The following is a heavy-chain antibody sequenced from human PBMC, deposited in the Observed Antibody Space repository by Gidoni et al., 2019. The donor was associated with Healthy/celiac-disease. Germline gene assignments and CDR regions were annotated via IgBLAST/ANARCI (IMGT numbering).Heavy chain of an antibody. D-gene: IGHD3-16*02. J-gene: IGHJ6*02. V-gene: IGHV2-26*01. CDR1: GFSLSTARMG. CDR2: IFSNDEK. Sequence: QVTLKESGPVLVKPTETLTLTCTVSGFSLSTARMGVSWIRQPPGKALEWLAHIFSNDEKSYSTSLKSRLTISKDTSKSQVVLTMTNMDPVDTATYYCARIVRGRDYDYVWGSYRYYYYYGMDVWGQGTTVTVSS. CDR3: ARIVRGRDYDYVWGSYRYYYYYGMDV.